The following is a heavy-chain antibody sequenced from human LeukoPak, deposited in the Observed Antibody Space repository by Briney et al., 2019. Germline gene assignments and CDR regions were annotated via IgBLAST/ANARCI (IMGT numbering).Heavy chain of an antibody. V-gene: IGHV3-11*04. CDR3: VRDRRHWVDP. Sequence: GGSLRLSCAASGFTFSDYYMSWIRQAPGKGLEWVSKISSSGTTIYYADSVKGRFTISRDDAKNSLFLQMNSLRAEDTAVYYSVRDRRHWVDPWGQGTLVTVSS. CDR2: ISSSGTTI. CDR1: GFTFSDYY. J-gene: IGHJ5*02.